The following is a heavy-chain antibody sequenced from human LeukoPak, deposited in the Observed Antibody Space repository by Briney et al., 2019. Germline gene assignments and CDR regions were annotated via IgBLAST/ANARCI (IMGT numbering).Heavy chain of an antibody. CDR1: GGTLTYYA. V-gene: IGHV1-69*05. CDR2: IMPLFGSA. J-gene: IGHJ6*03. D-gene: IGHD1/OR15-1a*01. Sequence: SVKVSCKPSGGTLTYYALSWVRQAPGQGLEWLGGIMPLFGSAKYAQKFQGRVTITTDDSRSTAYMELRSLQSEDTAVYYCATGMENTLYYYMDFWGKGTSVTVSS. CDR3: ATGMENTLYYYMDF.